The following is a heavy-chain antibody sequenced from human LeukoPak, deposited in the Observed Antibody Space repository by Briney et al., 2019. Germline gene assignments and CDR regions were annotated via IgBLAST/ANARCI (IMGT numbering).Heavy chain of an antibody. J-gene: IGHJ4*02. CDR3: ARRSAYDSSGSKLDY. D-gene: IGHD3-22*01. Sequence: SETLSLTCTVSGGSISSGDYYWSWIRQPPGKGLEWIGYIYYSGSTYHNPSLKSRVTISVDTSKNQFSLKLSSVTAADTAVYYCARRSAYDSSGSKLDYWGQGTLVTVSS. CDR2: IYYSGST. CDR1: GGSISSGDYY. V-gene: IGHV4-30-4*01.